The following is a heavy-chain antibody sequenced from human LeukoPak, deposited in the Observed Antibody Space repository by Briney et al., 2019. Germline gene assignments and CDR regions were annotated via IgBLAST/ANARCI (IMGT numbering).Heavy chain of an antibody. Sequence: TGGSLRLSCAASGFTFSSYSMNWVRQAPGKGLEWLAYISNTSETMSYADSVKGRFTISRDNFKNFLYLQMNSLRAEDTAVYYCAREYSSPSYYMDVWGKGTTVTVSS. J-gene: IGHJ6*03. V-gene: IGHV3-48*01. CDR1: GFTFSSYS. CDR3: AREYSSPSYYMDV. CDR2: ISNTSETM. D-gene: IGHD6-19*01.